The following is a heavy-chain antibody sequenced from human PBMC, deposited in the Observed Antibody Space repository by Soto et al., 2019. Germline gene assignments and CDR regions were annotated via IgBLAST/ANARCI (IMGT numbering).Heavy chain of an antibody. CDR1: GFTFSDYY. CDR2: ISSSSDST. V-gene: IGHV3-11*06. CDR3: ARGGVKGTTSRGQVYN. J-gene: IGHJ4*02. D-gene: IGHD1-7*01. Sequence: ESGGGLVKPGGSLRLSSAASGFTFSDYYMSWIRQAPGKGLEWVSFISSSSDSTKYADSVKGRFTISRDNAKNSLYLQLNSLRAEDTAVYYCARGGVKGTTSRGQVYNWGQGTLVTVSS.